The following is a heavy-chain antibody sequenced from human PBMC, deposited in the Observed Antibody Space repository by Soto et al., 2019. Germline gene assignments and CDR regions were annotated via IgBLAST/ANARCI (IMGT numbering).Heavy chain of an antibody. Sequence: GGSLRLSCAASGFTFSSYAMSWVRQAPGKGLEWVSAISGSGGSTYYADSVKGRFTISRDNSKNTLYLQMNSLRAEDTAVYYCANDRDYGSGWYPSYFDYWGQGTLVTVSS. CDR1: GFTFSSYA. CDR3: ANDRDYGSGWYPSYFDY. D-gene: IGHD6-19*01. J-gene: IGHJ4*02. CDR2: ISGSGGST. V-gene: IGHV3-23*01.